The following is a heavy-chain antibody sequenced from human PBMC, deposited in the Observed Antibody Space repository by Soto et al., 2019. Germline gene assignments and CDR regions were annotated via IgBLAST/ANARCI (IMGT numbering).Heavy chain of an antibody. V-gene: IGHV1-69*01. CDR1: GGTFKRYA. D-gene: IGHD4-17*01. J-gene: IGHJ5*02. Sequence: QVQLVQSGAEVKKSGSSVKISCKTAGGTFKRYAISWVRQAPGRGLEWMGAIIPMFDSPNYAQKFQGRLTITADESTNPVYMEMSSLRFDDTAVYYCAREGGHNYGLGRGHPFDPWGQGTLVTVSS. CDR3: AREGGHNYGLGRGHPFDP. CDR2: IIPMFDSP.